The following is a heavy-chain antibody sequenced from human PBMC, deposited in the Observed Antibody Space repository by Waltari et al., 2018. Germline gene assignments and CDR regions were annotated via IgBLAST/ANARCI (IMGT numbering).Heavy chain of an antibody. V-gene: IGHV3-23*01. D-gene: IGHD6-6*01. CDR3: AKDAYSSSSYYYYYGMDV. CDR1: GFTFSSYA. J-gene: IGHJ6*02. CDR2: ISGSGGST. Sequence: EVQLLESGGGLVQPGGSLRLSCAASGFTFSSYAMRWVRQAPGKGLEWVSAISGSGGSTYYADSVKGRFTISRDNSKNTLYLQMNSLRAEDTAVYYCAKDAYSSSSYYYYYGMDVWGQGTTVTVSS.